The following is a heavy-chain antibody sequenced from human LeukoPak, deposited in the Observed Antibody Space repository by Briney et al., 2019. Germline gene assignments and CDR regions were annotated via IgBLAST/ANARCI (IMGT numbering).Heavy chain of an antibody. Sequence: NPLETLSLTCTVFGGSFTDYFWTWIRHSPGKGLEWIGEIDDYTGDTNYNPSLNSRVSISLEKSKNQFSLELRSVTAADTAVYYCARGRIAKIVVVHSFSYGMDVWGQGTTVTVSS. D-gene: IGHD3-22*01. CDR2: IDDYTGDT. J-gene: IGHJ6*02. CDR1: GGSFTDYF. CDR3: ARGRIAKIVVVHSFSYGMDV. V-gene: IGHV4-34*01.